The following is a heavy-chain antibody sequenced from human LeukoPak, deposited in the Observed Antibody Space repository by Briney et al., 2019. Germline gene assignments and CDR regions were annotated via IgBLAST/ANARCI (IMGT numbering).Heavy chain of an antibody. D-gene: IGHD3-16*02. CDR1: GFTFSTYA. J-gene: IGHJ1*01. Sequence: PGGSLRLSCAASGFTFSTYAIHWVRQAPGKGLEWVAVIWFDGSEQYYADSVKGRFIISRDNSKSTSNLQLNSLRTEDTAVYYCAREGDSRWWELSPWGQGTLVTVSS. CDR3: AREGDSRWWELSP. CDR2: IWFDGSEQ. V-gene: IGHV3-33*01.